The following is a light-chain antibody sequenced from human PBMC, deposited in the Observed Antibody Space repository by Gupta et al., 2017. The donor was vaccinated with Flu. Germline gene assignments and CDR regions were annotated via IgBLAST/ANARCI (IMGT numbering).Light chain of an antibody. CDR1: QSVGTY. CDR3: QKRSNWPPYT. J-gene: IGKJ2*01. Sequence: EIVLTQSPATLSLSPDERATLSCRASQSVGTYLAWYQQKPGQTPRLLIYDASNRATGIPARFSGSGSGTDFTLTISSLEPEDFAVYYCQKRSNWPPYTFGQGTRLEIK. CDR2: DAS. V-gene: IGKV3-11*01.